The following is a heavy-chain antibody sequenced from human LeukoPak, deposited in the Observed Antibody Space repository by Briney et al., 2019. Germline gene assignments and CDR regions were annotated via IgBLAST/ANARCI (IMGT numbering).Heavy chain of an antibody. D-gene: IGHD3-22*01. CDR1: GFTVSSNY. CDR3: ATQEVVITVKSSRWFDL. J-gene: IGHJ2*01. Sequence: PGGSLRLSCAASGFTVSSNYMSWVRQAPGKGLEWVSVIYSGGSKYYADSVKGRFTISRDNSKNTLYLQMNSLRAEDTAVYYCATQEVVITVKSSRWFDLWGRGTLVTVSS. V-gene: IGHV3-53*01. CDR2: IYSGGSK.